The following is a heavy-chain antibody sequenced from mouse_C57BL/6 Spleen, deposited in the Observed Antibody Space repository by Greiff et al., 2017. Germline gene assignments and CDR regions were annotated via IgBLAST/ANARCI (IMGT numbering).Heavy chain of an antibody. V-gene: IGHV1-76*01. D-gene: IGHD1-1*01. CDR3: ARRNYGSSHLYAMDY. CDR2: IYPGSGNT. Sequence: QVQLQQSGAELVRPGASVKLSCKASGYTFTDYYINWVKQRPGQGLEWIARIYPGSGNTYYNEKFKGKATLTAEKSSSTAYMQLSSLTSEDSAVYFCARRNYGSSHLYAMDYWGQGTSVTVSS. J-gene: IGHJ4*01. CDR1: GYTFTDYY.